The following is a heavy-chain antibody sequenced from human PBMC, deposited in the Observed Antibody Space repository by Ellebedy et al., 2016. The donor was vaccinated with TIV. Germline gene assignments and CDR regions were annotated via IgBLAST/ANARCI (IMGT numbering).Heavy chain of an antibody. D-gene: IGHD1-26*01. CDR2: ISSSGSTI. CDR1: GFTFRDYY. Sequence: GESLKISXAASGFTFRDYYMSWIRQAPGKGLEWVSYISSSGSTIYYADSVKGRFTISRDNAKNSLYLQMNSLRAEDTAVYYCARDRGGSYSPVDYWGQGTLVTVPS. V-gene: IGHV3-11*01. CDR3: ARDRGGSYSPVDY. J-gene: IGHJ4*02.